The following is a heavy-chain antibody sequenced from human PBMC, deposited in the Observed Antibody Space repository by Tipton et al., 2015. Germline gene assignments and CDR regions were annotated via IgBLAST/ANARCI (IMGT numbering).Heavy chain of an antibody. J-gene: IGHJ6*02. V-gene: IGHV4-61*01. CDR1: GGSVSSGSYY. CDR3: AGDLEHGMDV. Sequence: TLSLTCTVSGGSVSSGSYYWGWIRQPPGKGLDWIGYISFSDTTHYNPSLKSRIPISLNTSRNQFSRKMSSVTAADTAVYFCAGDLEHGMDVWGQGATVTVS. CDR2: ISFSDTT.